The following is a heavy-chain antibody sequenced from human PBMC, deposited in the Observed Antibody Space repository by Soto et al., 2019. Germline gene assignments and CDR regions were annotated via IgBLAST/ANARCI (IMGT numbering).Heavy chain of an antibody. D-gene: IGHD6-19*01. V-gene: IGHV6-1*01. J-gene: IGHJ4*02. Sequence: SQTLSLPCAISGDSVSSNSAAWNWIRQSPSRGLEWLGRTYYRSKWYNDYAVSVKSRITINPDTSKNQFSLQLNSVTPEDTAVYYCARVSYSSGWYWGYYFDYWGQATMVTVSS. CDR2: TYYRSKWYN. CDR3: ARVSYSSGWYWGYYFDY. CDR1: GDSVSSNSAA.